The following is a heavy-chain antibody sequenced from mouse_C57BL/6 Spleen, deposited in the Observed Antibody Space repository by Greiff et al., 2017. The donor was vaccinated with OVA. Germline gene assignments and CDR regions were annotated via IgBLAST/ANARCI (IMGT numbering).Heavy chain of an antibody. CDR3: ARSSSGYGDAMDY. J-gene: IGHJ4*01. CDR2: INPSNGGT. Sequence: QVQLQQPGTELVKPGASVKLSCKASGYTFTSYWMHWVKQRPGQGLEWIGNINPSNGGTNYNEKFKSKATLTVDKSSSTAYMQLSSLTSEESAVYYCARSSSGYGDAMDYWGQGTSVTVSS. V-gene: IGHV1-53*01. D-gene: IGHD3-2*02. CDR1: GYTFTSYW.